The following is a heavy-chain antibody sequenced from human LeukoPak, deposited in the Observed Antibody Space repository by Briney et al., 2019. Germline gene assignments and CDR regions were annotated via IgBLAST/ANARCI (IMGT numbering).Heavy chain of an antibody. CDR1: GGSISSYY. CDR2: IYYGGST. D-gene: IGHD6-13*01. CDR3: ARFLYSSSYAFDI. J-gene: IGHJ3*02. V-gene: IGHV4-59*01. Sequence: SETLSLTCTVSGGSISSYYWSWTRQPPGKGLEWIGYIYYGGSTNYNPSLKSRVTISVDASKNQFSLKLSSVTAADTAVYYCARFLYSSSYAFDIWGQGTMVTVSS.